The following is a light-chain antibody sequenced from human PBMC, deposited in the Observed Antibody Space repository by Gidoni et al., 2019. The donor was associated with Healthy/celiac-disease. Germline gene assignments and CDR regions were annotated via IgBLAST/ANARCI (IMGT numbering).Light chain of an antibody. CDR3: QQYYSTPLT. CDR1: QSVLYSSNNKNY. J-gene: IGKJ4*01. V-gene: IGKV4-1*01. Sequence: DIVITPSPDSLAVSLGERATINCKSSQSVLYSSNNKNYLAWYQQKPGQPPKLLIYWASTRESGVPDRFSGSGSGTDFTLTISSLQAEDVAVYYCQQYYSTPLTFXGXTKVEIK. CDR2: WAS.